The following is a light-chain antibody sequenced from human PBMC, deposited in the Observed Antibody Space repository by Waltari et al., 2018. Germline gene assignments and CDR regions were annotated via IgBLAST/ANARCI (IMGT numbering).Light chain of an antibody. Sequence: DTVLTQSPGTLSLSTGESVSLSCRASQILNNNYLAWYQQKPGHAPALLIHGASRRATGVPERFSGSGSGTDFTLIISRLEVEDSAVYYCQHYGSSPYTFGRGTKLEIK. CDR1: QILNNNY. CDR3: QHYGSSPYT. J-gene: IGKJ2*01. V-gene: IGKV3-20*01. CDR2: GAS.